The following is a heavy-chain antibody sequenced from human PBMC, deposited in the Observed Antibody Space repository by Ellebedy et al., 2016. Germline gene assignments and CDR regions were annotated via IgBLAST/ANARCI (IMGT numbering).Heavy chain of an antibody. CDR2: ISATGSTK. CDR1: GLTFSDHY. J-gene: IGHJ6*04. CDR3: ATRPQSSAHFQMAV. Sequence: GGSLRLXXAASGLTFSDHYMSWIRQAPGKGLEWLAYISATGSTKYYADSVRGRFSVSRDNAKKSVYLQMSGLRAEDTAVYYCATRPQSSAHFQMAVWGKGATVSVSS. D-gene: IGHD6-19*01. V-gene: IGHV3-11*01.